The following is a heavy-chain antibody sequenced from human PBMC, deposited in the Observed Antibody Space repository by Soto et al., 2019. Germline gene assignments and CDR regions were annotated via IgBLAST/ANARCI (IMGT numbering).Heavy chain of an antibody. CDR2: ITSGSDYM. D-gene: IGHD4-4*01. CDR1: EFTFRDYG. Sequence: GGSLRLSSAASEFTFRDYGMNWVRQAPGKGLEWVSSITSGSDYMYHADSVKGRFTISRDNTKNSLYLQMSSLRVEDTAVYYCARGNDYSLYYFDYWGQGTLVTVSS. CDR3: ARGNDYSLYYFDY. V-gene: IGHV3-21*01. J-gene: IGHJ4*02.